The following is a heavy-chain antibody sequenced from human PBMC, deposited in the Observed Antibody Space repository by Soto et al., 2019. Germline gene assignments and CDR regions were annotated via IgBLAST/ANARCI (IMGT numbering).Heavy chain of an antibody. J-gene: IGHJ5*02. CDR1: GYSFTNYW. CDR3: ARHGFYGDYSSNYFDP. V-gene: IGHV5-51*01. D-gene: IGHD4-17*01. CDR2: IYPSDSTT. Sequence: PGESLKISCKGSGYSFTNYWIAWVRQMPGKGLEYMGIIYPSDSTTSYSTSFQGQVTISADKSISTAYLQWNSLKASDTAMYYCARHGFYGDYSSNYFDPWGQGTLVTVPS.